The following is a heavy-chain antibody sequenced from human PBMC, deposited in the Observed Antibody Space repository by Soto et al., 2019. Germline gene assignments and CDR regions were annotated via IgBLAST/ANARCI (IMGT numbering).Heavy chain of an antibody. Sequence: QVQVVQSGAEVKKPGASVKVSCKTSGYTFTSYDISWVRQAPGQGLEWMGWISGYNGNTNYAQKRQGRVTMTTDTSTSTAYLELRSLRSDYTAVYYCARESATTHDGFDIWGQGTMVIVSS. CDR2: ISGYNGNT. J-gene: IGHJ3*02. CDR3: ARESATTHDGFDI. CDR1: GYTFTSYD. D-gene: IGHD4-17*01. V-gene: IGHV1-18*01.